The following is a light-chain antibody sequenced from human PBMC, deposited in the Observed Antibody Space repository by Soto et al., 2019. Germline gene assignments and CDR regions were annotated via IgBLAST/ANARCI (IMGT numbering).Light chain of an antibody. CDR1: QAISTNY. CDR2: AAS. CDR3: QQYGRT. V-gene: IGKV3-20*01. Sequence: EVVLTQSPGTLSLSPGETATLSCKASQAISTNYLAWYQQRPGQAPRLLLYAASNRLTGIPDRFSGSGSGTDFTLTISRLEPEDYELYYCQQYGRTFGQGTRVEIK. J-gene: IGKJ5*01.